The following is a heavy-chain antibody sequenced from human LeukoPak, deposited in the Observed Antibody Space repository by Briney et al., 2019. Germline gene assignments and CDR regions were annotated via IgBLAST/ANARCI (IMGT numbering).Heavy chain of an antibody. J-gene: IGHJ3*02. CDR3: ARGVYDSTDAFDI. V-gene: IGHV4-59*12. CDR1: GGSISSYY. Sequence: PSETLSLTCTVSGGSISSYYWSWIRQPPGKGLEWIAYISDIGSINYNPSLKSRVTISVDTSKNQFSLKLSSVTAADTAVYYCARGVYDSTDAFDIWGQGTMVTVSS. D-gene: IGHD3-22*01. CDR2: ISDIGSI.